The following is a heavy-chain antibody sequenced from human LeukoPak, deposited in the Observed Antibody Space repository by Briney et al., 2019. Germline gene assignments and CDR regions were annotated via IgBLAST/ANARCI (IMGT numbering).Heavy chain of an antibody. CDR2: ISGSGGST. J-gene: IGHJ4*02. CDR1: GFTFSNYA. V-gene: IGHV3-23*01. D-gene: IGHD3-22*01. Sequence: AGGSLRLSCAASGFTFSNYAMSWVRQAPGKGLEWVPAISGSGGSTNYADSVKGRFTISRDNSKNTLYLQMNSLRAEDTAVYYPVVITDFDYWGQGTLVTVSS. CDR3: VVITDFDY.